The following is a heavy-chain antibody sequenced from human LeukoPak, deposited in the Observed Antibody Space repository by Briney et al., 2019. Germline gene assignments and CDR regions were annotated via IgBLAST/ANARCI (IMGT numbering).Heavy chain of an antibody. D-gene: IGHD2-15*01. V-gene: IGHV3-23*01. J-gene: IGHJ3*02. CDR2: INVSGGGT. CDR3: SKGGVVHAFHI. CDR1: GFTFSSYA. Sequence: GGSLRLSCAASGFTFSSYAMSWVRQAPGKWLEWVSAINVSGGGTYHADSVKGRFSISRDNSKNTLYLQMNSLRAEDTAVYYCSKGGVVHAFHIWGQGTMVTVSS.